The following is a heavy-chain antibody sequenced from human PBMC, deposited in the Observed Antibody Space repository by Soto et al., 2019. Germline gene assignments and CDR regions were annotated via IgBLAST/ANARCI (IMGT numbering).Heavy chain of an antibody. CDR1: GFTFSDYA. D-gene: IGHD6-19*01. V-gene: IGHV3-30*18. CDR3: AKGGRQWLVTSDFNY. J-gene: IGHJ4*02. CDR2: VSHDGRNT. Sequence: VQLVESGGGVVQPGRSLRLSCAASGFTFSDYAMHWVRQAPGKGLEWVAVVSHDGRNTHYADSVKGRFTISRDSSKNTGSLEMTSLRAEGTAVYYWAKGGRQWLVTSDFNYWGQGALVTVSS.